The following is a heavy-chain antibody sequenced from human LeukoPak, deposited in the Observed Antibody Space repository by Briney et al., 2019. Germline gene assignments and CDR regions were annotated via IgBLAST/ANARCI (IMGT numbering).Heavy chain of an antibody. CDR3: ARDPYCSGGSCSIGHYYYYGMDV. J-gene: IGHJ6*02. Sequence: SVKVSCKASGGTFSSYAISWVRQAPGQGLEWMGGIIPIFGTANYAQKFQGRVTITADESTSTAYMELSSLRSEDTAVYYCARDPYCSGGSCSIGHYYYYGMDVWGQGTTVTVSS. CDR2: IIPIFGTA. V-gene: IGHV1-69*13. CDR1: GGTFSSYA. D-gene: IGHD2-15*01.